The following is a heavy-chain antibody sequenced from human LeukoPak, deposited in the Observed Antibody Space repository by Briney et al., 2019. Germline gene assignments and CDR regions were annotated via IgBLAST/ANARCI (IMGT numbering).Heavy chain of an antibody. J-gene: IGHJ1*01. Sequence: GGSLRLSCAASLFTFYDYAMHWVRQAPRKRREWVSVTSWNSDRIDYAYAEKGRFTISRDVSRNTVYLQLNNMRVEATDIYYCARASWISTADAVCWGQGNEVTVSS. CDR2: TSWNSDRI. CDR3: ARASWISTADAVC. CDR1: LFTFYDYA. V-gene: IGHV3-9*01. D-gene: IGHD2-2*03.